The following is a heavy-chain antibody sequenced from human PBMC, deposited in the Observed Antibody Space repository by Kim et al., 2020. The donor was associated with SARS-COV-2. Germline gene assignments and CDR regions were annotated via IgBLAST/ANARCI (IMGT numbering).Heavy chain of an antibody. CDR1: GYSFTSYW. CDR3: ARPYYSKAQYDDY. CDR2: IDPSDSYT. V-gene: IGHV5-10-1*01. Sequence: GESLKISCKGSGYSFTSYWISWVRQMPGKGLEWMGRIDPSDSYTNYSPSFQGHVTISADKSISTAYLQWSSLKASDTAMYYCARPYYSKAQYDDYWGQGTLVTVSS. J-gene: IGHJ4*02. D-gene: IGHD4-4*01.